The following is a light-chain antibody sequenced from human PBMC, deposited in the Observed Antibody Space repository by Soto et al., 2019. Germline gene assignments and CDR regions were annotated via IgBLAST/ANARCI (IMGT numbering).Light chain of an antibody. V-gene: IGKV1-9*01. CDR1: QDIGHY. CDR2: ASS. Sequence: IQLTQSPSSLSASVGARVTITCRASQDIGHYLAWYQQKPGKAPELLIYASSTLQPGIPSRFSGGGSGSDFTLTISTLQPEDFETYYWQHFNRFPPLFTFCPGTKLNLQ. J-gene: IGKJ3*01. CDR3: QHFNRFPPLFT.